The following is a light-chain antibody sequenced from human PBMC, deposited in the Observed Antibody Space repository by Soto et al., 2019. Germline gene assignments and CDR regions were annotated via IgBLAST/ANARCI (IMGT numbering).Light chain of an antibody. CDR1: QTVRSNF. J-gene: IGKJ4*01. Sequence: DIVLTQSPGTLSLSPGERATLSCRASQTVRSNFLAWYQRKPGQTPRLLIYGASSRATGIPDRFSGSGSGTDFTLTISRLDPEDFAVYYCQHYAPYPLTFGGGTKVEI. CDR3: QHYAPYPLT. V-gene: IGKV3-20*01. CDR2: GAS.